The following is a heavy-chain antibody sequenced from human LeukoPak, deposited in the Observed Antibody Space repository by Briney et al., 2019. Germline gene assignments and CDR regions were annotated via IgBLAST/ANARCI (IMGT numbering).Heavy chain of an antibody. CDR3: ARIHDYGDYRGPYYYYGMDV. J-gene: IGHJ6*02. Sequence: VASVKVSCKASGGTFSSYAISWVRQAPGQGLEWIGGIIPIFGTANYAQKFQGRVTITADESTSTAYMELSSLRSEDTAVYYCARIHDYGDYRGPYYYYGMDVWGQGTTVTVSS. CDR2: IIPIFGTA. CDR1: GGTFSSYA. D-gene: IGHD4-17*01. V-gene: IGHV1-69*13.